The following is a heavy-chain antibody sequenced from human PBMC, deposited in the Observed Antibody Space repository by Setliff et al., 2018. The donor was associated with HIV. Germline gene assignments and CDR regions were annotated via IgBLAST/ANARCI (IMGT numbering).Heavy chain of an antibody. CDR3: ASGCLIGGSGPCRNFEF. V-gene: IGHV1-8*03. CDR1: GYTFTSYG. D-gene: IGHD3-9*01. J-gene: IGHJ4*02. CDR2: MNPNSGNT. Sequence: ASVKVSCKSSGYTFTSYGISWVRQATGQGLEWMGWMNPNSGNTGYAQNFQGRVTITKDTSTSTVYMELSSLKSDDTAVYYCASGCLIGGSGPCRNFEFWGQGT.